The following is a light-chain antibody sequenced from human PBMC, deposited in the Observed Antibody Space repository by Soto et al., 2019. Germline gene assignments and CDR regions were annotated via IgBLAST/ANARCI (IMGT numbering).Light chain of an antibody. J-gene: IGLJ1*01. CDR1: TSDVGSYNF. CDR3: FSYTSSGTYV. CDR2: EVR. Sequence: QSALTQPASVSGSPGQSITISCTGTTSDVGSYNFVSWYVQYPGKAPKLTLYEVRKRPSGVSDRFSGSKSGNTASLTISGLQAEDETDYYCFSYTSSGTYVFGTGTKLTVL. V-gene: IGLV2-14*01.